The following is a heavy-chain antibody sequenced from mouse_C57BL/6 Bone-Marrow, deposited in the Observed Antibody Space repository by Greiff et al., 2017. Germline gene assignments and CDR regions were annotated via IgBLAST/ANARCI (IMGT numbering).Heavy chain of an antibody. CDR1: GFNIKDDY. CDR3: TSMITTAELNFDY. D-gene: IGHD1-2*01. Sequence: VQLQQSGAELVRPGASVKLSCTASGFNIKDDYMHWVKQRPEQGLEWIGWIDPENGDTEYASKFQGKATITADTSSTRTYLQLSSLTSEDAAVYYCTSMITTAELNFDYWGQGTALTVTS. V-gene: IGHV14-4*01. J-gene: IGHJ2*01. CDR2: IDPENGDT.